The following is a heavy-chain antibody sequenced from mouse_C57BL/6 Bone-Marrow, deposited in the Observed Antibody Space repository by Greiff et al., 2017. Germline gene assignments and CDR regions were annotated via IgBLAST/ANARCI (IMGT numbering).Heavy chain of an antibody. Sequence: DVMLVESGGDLVKPGGSLKLSCAASGFTFSSYGMSWVRQTPDKRLEWVATISSGGSYTYYPDSVKGRFTISRDNAKNTLYLQMSSLKSEDTAMYYCARHNWDDYFDDWGKGTTLTVSS. D-gene: IGHD4-1*01. CDR2: ISSGGSYT. CDR1: GFTFSSYG. J-gene: IGHJ2*01. CDR3: ARHNWDDYFDD. V-gene: IGHV5-6*02.